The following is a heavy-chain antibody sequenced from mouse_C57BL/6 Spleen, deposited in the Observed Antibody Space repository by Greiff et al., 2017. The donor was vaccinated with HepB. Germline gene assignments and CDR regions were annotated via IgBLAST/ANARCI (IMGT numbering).Heavy chain of an antibody. D-gene: IGHD2-12*01. CDR2: ISSGGSYT. V-gene: IGHV5-6*01. J-gene: IGHJ2*01. Sequence: EVKLVESGGDLVKPGGSLKLSCAASGFTFSSYGMSWVRQTPDKRLEWVATISSGGSYTYYPDSVKGRFTISRDNAKNTLYLQMSSLKSEDTAMYYWARDDAGVFDYWGQGTTLTVSS. CDR1: GFTFSSYG. CDR3: ARDDAGVFDY.